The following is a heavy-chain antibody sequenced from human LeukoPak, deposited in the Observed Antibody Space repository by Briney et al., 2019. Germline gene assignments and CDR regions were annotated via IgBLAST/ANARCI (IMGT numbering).Heavy chain of an antibody. CDR2: ISSNGGST. D-gene: IGHD6-13*01. J-gene: IGHJ5*02. V-gene: IGHV3-64D*08. Sequence: GGSLRLSCSASGFTFSSYAMHWVRQAPGKGLEYVSAISSNGGSTYYADSVKGRFTISRDNSKNTLYLQMSSMRAEDTAVYYCVKASRGSSNLNWFDRWGKGTLVTASS. CDR3: VKASRGSSNLNWFDR. CDR1: GFTFSSYA.